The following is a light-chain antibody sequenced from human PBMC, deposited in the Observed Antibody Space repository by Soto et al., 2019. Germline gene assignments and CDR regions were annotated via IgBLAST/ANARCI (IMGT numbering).Light chain of an antibody. CDR2: DAS. CDR1: QSVSSS. CDR3: QQRSNWPRT. J-gene: IGKJ1*01. Sequence: EIVLTQSPAILSLSPGERATLSCRASQSVSSSLAWYQQKPGQAPRLLIYDASNRATGIPARFSGSGSGTDFTLTISSLEPEDFAVYYCQQRSNWPRTFGQGTKVEIK. V-gene: IGKV3-11*01.